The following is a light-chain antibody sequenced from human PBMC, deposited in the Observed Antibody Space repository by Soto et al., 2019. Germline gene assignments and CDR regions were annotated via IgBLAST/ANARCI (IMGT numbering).Light chain of an antibody. J-gene: IGKJ1*01. Sequence: DIQMTQSPSTLSASVGDTVTVTCRASQSVSGWLAWYQQKPGEAPKLLIYAASTLQSGVPSRFSGSGSGTDFTLTISCLQSEDFATYYCQQYYSYPRTFGQGTKV. CDR3: QQYYSYPRT. V-gene: IGKV1-5*01. CDR1: QSVSGW. CDR2: AAS.